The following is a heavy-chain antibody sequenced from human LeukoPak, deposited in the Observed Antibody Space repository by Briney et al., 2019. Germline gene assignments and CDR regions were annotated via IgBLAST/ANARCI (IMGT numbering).Heavy chain of an antibody. Sequence: PGGSLRLSCAASGFTFSSYAMHWVRQAPGKGLEYVSAISSNGGSTYYANSVKGRFTISRDNSKNTLYLQMGSLRAEDMAVYYCARDGAYCGGDCYVGWFDPWGQGTLVTVSS. D-gene: IGHD2-21*01. CDR1: GFTFSSYA. V-gene: IGHV3-64*01. J-gene: IGHJ5*02. CDR2: ISSNGGST. CDR3: ARDGAYCGGDCYVGWFDP.